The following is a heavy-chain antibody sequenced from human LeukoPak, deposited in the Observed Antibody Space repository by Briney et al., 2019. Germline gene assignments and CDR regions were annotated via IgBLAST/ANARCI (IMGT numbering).Heavy chain of an antibody. CDR3: AGDMGLKILTGYYRRGYYMDV. D-gene: IGHD3-9*01. Sequence: ASVKVSCKASGGTFSSYAISWVRQAPGQGLEWMGGIIPIFGTANYAQKFQGRVTITTDESTSTAYMELSSLRSEDTAVYYCAGDMGLKILTGYYRRGYYMDVWGKGATVTVSS. CDR1: GGTFSSYA. CDR2: IIPIFGTA. V-gene: IGHV1-69*05. J-gene: IGHJ6*03.